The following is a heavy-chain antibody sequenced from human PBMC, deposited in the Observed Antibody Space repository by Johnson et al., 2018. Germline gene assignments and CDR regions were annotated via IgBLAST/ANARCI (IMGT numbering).Heavy chain of an antibody. CDR1: GFTVSSNY. D-gene: IGHD6-19*01. V-gene: IGHV3-66*02. CDR3: TSGVPIAVAGTPGYFQH. Sequence: VQLVESGGGVVQPGGSLRLSCAASGFTVSSNYMSWVRQAPGKGLEWVSVIYSGGSTYYADVVKGRFTISRDNSKNTLYLQMNSLRAEDTAGYYCTSGVPIAVAGTPGYFQHWGQGTLVTVSS. CDR2: IYSGGST. J-gene: IGHJ1*01.